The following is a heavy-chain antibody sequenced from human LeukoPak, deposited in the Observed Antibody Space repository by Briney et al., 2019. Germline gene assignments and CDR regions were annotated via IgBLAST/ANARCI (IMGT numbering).Heavy chain of an antibody. CDR1: GGSIRNYY. CDR3: AREPVWESPMDV. CDR2: IYTSGST. J-gene: IGHJ6*02. D-gene: IGHD1-26*01. Sequence: PSETLSLTCTASGGSIRNYYWSWIRQPAGKRLEWIGRIYTSGSTNYNPSLKSRLTMSVDTSKNQFSLKLSSVTAADTAVYYCAREPVWESPMDVWGQGTTVTVSS. V-gene: IGHV4-4*07.